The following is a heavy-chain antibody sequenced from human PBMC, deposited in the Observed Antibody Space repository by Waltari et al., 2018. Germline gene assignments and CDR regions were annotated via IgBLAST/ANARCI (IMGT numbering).Heavy chain of an antibody. J-gene: IGHJ4*02. D-gene: IGHD2-21*01. CDR1: GYTFTSYA. Sequence: QVQLVQSGAEVKKPGASVKVSCKASGYTFTSYAMHWVRQAPGQRLEWMGWINAGNGNTKYSQKFQGRVTITRDTSASTAYMELSSLRSEDPAVYYCARDFRGAYCGGDCYSVWGQGTLVTVSS. V-gene: IGHV1-3*01. CDR2: INAGNGNT. CDR3: ARDFRGAYCGGDCYSV.